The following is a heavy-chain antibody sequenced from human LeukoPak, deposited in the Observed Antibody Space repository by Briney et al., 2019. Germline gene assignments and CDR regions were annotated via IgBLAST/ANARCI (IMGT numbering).Heavy chain of an antibody. Sequence: ASVNVSCKASGYTFTSYAMHWVRQAPGQRLEWMGWINAGNGNTKYSQKFQGRVTITRDTSASTAYMELSSLRSEDTAVYYCARDRKGCSGGSCYSFDYWGQGALVTVSS. CDR2: INAGNGNT. J-gene: IGHJ4*02. D-gene: IGHD2-15*01. CDR3: ARDRKGCSGGSCYSFDY. CDR1: GYTFTSYA. V-gene: IGHV1-3*01.